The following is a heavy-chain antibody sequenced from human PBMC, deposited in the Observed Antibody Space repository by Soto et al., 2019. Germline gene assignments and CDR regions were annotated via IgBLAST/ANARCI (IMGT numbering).Heavy chain of an antibody. V-gene: IGHV3-33*01. CDR1: GFTFSSYG. CDR3: ARDMRYSSDPTLDY. Sequence: QVQLVESGGGVVQPGRSLRLSCVASGFTFSSYGMHWVRQAPGKGLEWVAVIWYDGSNKYYADSVKGRFTISRDNSKNTLYLQMNSLRAEDTAVYYCARDMRYSSDPTLDYWGQGTLVTVSS. J-gene: IGHJ4*02. D-gene: IGHD6-19*01. CDR2: IWYDGSNK.